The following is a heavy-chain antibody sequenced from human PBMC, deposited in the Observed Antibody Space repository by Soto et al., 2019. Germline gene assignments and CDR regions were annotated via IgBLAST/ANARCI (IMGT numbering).Heavy chain of an antibody. V-gene: IGHV5-51*01. Sequence: PGESLKISCKGSGYSFTSYWIGWVRQMPGKGLEWMGIIYPGDSDTRYSPSFQGQVTISADKSISTAYLQWSSLKASDTAMYYCARRNGYSGYEYDEYYYGMDVWGQGTTVTVSS. CDR3: ARRNGYSGYEYDEYYYGMDV. J-gene: IGHJ6*02. D-gene: IGHD5-12*01. CDR2: IYPGDSDT. CDR1: GYSFTSYW.